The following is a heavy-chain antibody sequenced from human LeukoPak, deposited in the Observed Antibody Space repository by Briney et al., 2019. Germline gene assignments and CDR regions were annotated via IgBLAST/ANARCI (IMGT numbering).Heavy chain of an antibody. CDR1: GASISSYY. V-gene: IGHV4-4*07. J-gene: IGHJ5*02. Sequence: PSETLSLTCTVSGASISSYYWSWIRQPAGKALEWIGRIYVTGSTTYNPSLESRVTMTLDTSKNHFSLKLRSVTAADTAVYYCARDSGTTGEVKFDPWGQGTLVTVSS. CDR3: ARDSGTTGEVKFDP. D-gene: IGHD1-7*01. CDR2: IYVTGST.